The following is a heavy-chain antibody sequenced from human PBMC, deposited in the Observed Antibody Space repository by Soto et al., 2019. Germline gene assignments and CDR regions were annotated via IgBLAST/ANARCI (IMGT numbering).Heavy chain of an antibody. J-gene: IGHJ6*02. CDR1: GYTFTSYG. CDR2: ISPHTGNT. Sequence: ASVKVSCKASGYTFTSYGISWVRQAPGQGLEWMGWISPHTGNTNYAQKLQGRVTMTRDTSTNTAYLELSRLRFDDAAVYFCARERYQVISDGMDVWGQGTTVTVS. CDR3: ARERYQVISDGMDV. D-gene: IGHD2-2*01. V-gene: IGHV1-18*01.